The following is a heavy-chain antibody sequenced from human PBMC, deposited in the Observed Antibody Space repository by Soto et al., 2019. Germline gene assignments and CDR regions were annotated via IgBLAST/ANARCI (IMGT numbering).Heavy chain of an antibody. CDR3: ARRTSFLGAFDY. CDR2: VAAGGGHT. D-gene: IGHD3-16*02. Sequence: GGSLRLSCVASGFSFDKYAMAWVRQAPGKGLEWVSHVAAGGGHTYYAESVKGRFTISRDNSKNTLFLQINALRADDTAIYFCARRTSFLGAFDYWGQGVLVTVSS. V-gene: IGHV3-23*01. CDR1: GFSFDKYA. J-gene: IGHJ4*02.